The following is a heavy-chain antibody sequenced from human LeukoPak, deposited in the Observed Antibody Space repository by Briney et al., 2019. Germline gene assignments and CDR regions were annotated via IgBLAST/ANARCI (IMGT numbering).Heavy chain of an antibody. CDR3: ARGQGGWFDP. Sequence: PSETLSLTCTVSGGSLSSGGYYWSWIRQHPGKGLEWNGYIYYNGSTYYNPSLKSRVTISVDTSKNQFSLKLSSVTAADTAVYYCARGQGGWFDPWGQGTLVTVSS. V-gene: IGHV4-31*03. CDR2: IYYNGST. CDR1: GGSLSSGGYY. D-gene: IGHD3-16*01. J-gene: IGHJ5*02.